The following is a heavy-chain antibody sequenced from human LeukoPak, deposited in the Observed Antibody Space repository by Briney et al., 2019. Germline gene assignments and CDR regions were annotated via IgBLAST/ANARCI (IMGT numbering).Heavy chain of an antibody. CDR2: IDPSGDST. D-gene: IGHD6-19*01. CDR1: GYILTSYY. Sequence: ASVKVSCKASGYILTSYYMHWVRQAPGQGLEWMGIIDPSGDSTSYAQKFQGRVTMTRDTSTSTVYMDLSSLRSEDTAVYYCARDTSGTRRGWFDPWGQGTLVTVSS. CDR3: ARDTSGTRRGWFDP. J-gene: IGHJ5*02. V-gene: IGHV1-46*01.